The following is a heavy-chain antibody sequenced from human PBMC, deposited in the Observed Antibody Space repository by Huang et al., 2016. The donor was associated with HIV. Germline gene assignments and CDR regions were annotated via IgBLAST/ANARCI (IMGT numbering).Heavy chain of an antibody. J-gene: IGHJ3*02. CDR2: MTSRSGSI. Sequence: EVQLMESGGGLVQPGGSLRLSCAASGFTFSTYNMNWVRQATGKGLEWVSYMTSRSGSIYYADSVKGRFTISRDNAKNSLYLQMNSLRAEDTAVYYCARFGSYYYGSGSYLDAFDIWGQGTMVTVSS. CDR1: GFTFSTYN. D-gene: IGHD3-10*01. V-gene: IGHV3-48*01. CDR3: ARFGSYYYGSGSYLDAFDI.